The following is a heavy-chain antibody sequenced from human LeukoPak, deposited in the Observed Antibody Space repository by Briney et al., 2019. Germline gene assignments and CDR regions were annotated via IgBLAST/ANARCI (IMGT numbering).Heavy chain of an antibody. D-gene: IGHD6-19*01. CDR1: GFTVSSNY. CDR2: IYSGGST. Sequence: AGGSLRLSCAASGFTVSSNYMSWVRQAPGKGLDWVSVIYSGGSTYYADSVKGRFTISRDNSKNTLYLQMNSLRAEDTAVYYCARAAEQWLLTFDYWGQGTLVTVSS. CDR3: ARAAEQWLLTFDY. V-gene: IGHV3-53*01. J-gene: IGHJ4*02.